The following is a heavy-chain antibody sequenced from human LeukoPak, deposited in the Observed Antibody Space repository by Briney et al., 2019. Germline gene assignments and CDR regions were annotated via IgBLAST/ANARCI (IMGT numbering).Heavy chain of an antibody. CDR2: VSRSGTT. CDR1: GGSISRDGHY. J-gene: IGHJ3*02. Sequence: PSQTLSLTCTVSGGSISRDGHYWSWIRQYPGKGLESIGSVSRSGTTTYNPSLKSRVTISLDTSQNQFSLNLRSLTAADTAVYYCAREMVRDAFDIWGQGTMVTVSS. V-gene: IGHV4-31*03. CDR3: AREMVRDAFDI. D-gene: IGHD2-8*01.